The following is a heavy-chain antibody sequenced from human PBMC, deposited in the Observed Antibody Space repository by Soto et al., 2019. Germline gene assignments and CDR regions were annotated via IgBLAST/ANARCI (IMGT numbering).Heavy chain of an antibody. J-gene: IGHJ4*02. Sequence: GGSLRLSCAVSGFSFGNYWMSWVRQAPGKGLGWLASIKEDGSERYYLDSVKGRFTISRDNAKDSLSLQMNSLRGEDTAFYYCARDVGPVTIFGEALSGYFDFWGQGTLVTVSS. CDR1: GFSFGNYW. CDR2: IKEDGSER. V-gene: IGHV3-7*03. D-gene: IGHD3-3*01. CDR3: ARDVGPVTIFGEALSGYFDF.